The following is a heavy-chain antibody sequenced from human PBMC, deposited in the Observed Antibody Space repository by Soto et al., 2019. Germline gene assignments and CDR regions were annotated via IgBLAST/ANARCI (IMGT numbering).Heavy chain of an antibody. V-gene: IGHV3-74*01. CDR1: GFIFSTYS. CDR3: ARDNNWSYDY. CDR2: IGPDGSNT. D-gene: IGHD1-1*01. J-gene: IGHJ4*02. Sequence: EVQLVESGGGLVQPGGSLRLSCATYGFIFSTYSINWLRQAPGRGLEWVSHIGPDGSNTRDADSVQGRFTISRDNARNTLYLQMDSLRDEDTAVYYCARDNNWSYDYWGQGILVTVSS.